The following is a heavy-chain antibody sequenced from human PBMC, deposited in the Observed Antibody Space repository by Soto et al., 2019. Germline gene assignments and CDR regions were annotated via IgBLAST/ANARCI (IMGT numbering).Heavy chain of an antibody. CDR3: ARARTNYYNTSDYDF. V-gene: IGHV1-2*02. J-gene: IGHJ4*02. CDR1: GYTFIGCY. CDR2: INPNSGDT. Sequence: ASVNGSWKASGYTFIGCYIHWVRQAPGQGLEWMGWINPNSGDTNYAQKFQGRVTMTRDTSISTAYTELSRLRFDDTAVYYCARARTNYYNTSDYDFWGQGTLVTVSS. D-gene: IGHD3-22*01.